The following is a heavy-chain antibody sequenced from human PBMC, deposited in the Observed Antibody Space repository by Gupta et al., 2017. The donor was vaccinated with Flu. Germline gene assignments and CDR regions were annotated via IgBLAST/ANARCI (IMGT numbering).Heavy chain of an antibody. Sequence: QVQLQESGPGLVKPSQTLSLTCTVSGGSISSGGYYWSWIRQHPGKGLEWIGYINYSGSTYYNPSLKSRVTISVDTSKNQFSLKLSSVTAADTAVYYCARIPTYSGYDYDYYYGMDVWGQGTTVTVSS. CDR3: ARIPTYSGYDYDYYYGMDV. CDR2: INYSGST. V-gene: IGHV4-31*03. D-gene: IGHD5-12*01. J-gene: IGHJ6*02. CDR1: GGSISSGGYY.